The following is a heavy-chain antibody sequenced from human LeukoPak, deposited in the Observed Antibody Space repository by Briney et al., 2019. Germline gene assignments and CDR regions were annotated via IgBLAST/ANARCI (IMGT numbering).Heavy chain of an antibody. J-gene: IGHJ3*02. D-gene: IGHD6-13*01. V-gene: IGHV4-39*01. CDR3: ARQRAYSSSWYAHFGAFDI. CDR2: IYYSGST. CDR1: GGSISSSSYY. Sequence: SETLSLTCTVSGGSISSSSYYWGWIRQPPGKGLEWIGSIYYSGSTYYNPSLKSRVTISVDTSKNQFSLKLSSVTAADTAVYYCARQRAYSSSWYAHFGAFDIWGQGTMVTVSS.